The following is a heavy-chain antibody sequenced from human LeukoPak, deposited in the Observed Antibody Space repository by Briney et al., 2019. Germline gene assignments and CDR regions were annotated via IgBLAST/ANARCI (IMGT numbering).Heavy chain of an antibody. J-gene: IGHJ4*02. CDR3: TTAPYSGSHLTIDY. CDR2: ISYDGSNK. V-gene: IGHV3-30*04. Sequence: GGSLRLSCAASGFTFSSYAMHWVRQAPGKGLEWVAVISYDGSNKYYADSVKGRFTISRDDSKTTMYLQMNSLKTEDTAVYYSTTAPYSGSHLTIDYWGQGTLVTVSS. D-gene: IGHD1-26*01. CDR1: GFTFSSYA.